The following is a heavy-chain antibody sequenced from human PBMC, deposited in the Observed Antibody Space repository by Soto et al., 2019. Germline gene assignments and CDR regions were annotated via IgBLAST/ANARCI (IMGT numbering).Heavy chain of an antibody. CDR2: ISHDGSNQ. J-gene: IGHJ6*02. D-gene: IGHD2-21*02. V-gene: IGHV3-30*18. CDR3: AKETRSRAVTATKVNGMNV. Sequence: QVQLVESGGGVVQPGRSLRLSCAPSGFSFSDFGMHWVRQAPGKGLEWVAAISHDGSNQYYGDSVKGRFSISRDYSNNILYLQMNNLKVEDSAIYFCAKETRSRAVTATKVNGMNVWGQGTTVTVSS. CDR1: GFSFSDFG.